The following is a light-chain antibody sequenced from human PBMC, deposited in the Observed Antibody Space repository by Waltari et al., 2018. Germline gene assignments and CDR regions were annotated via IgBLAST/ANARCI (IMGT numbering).Light chain of an antibody. CDR3: QSYDNSLSGRWV. Sequence: QSVLTQPPSVSGAPGQRVTIPCTGSTPNTGAGYEVHWYQQLPGTSPKLLIFGNTNRPSGVPDRFSGSKSGTSASLAITGLQAEDEADYYCQSYDNSLSGRWVFGGGTKLTVL. CDR2: GNT. V-gene: IGLV1-40*01. J-gene: IGLJ3*02. CDR1: TPNTGAGYE.